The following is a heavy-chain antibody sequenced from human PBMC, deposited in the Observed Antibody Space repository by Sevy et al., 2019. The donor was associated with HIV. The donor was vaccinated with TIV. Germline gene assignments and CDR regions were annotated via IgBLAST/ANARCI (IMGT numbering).Heavy chain of an antibody. D-gene: IGHD3-3*01. CDR2: ISSSGSGT. V-gene: IGHV3-64D*09. CDR3: VKDSIFYDSSSGYRPFYYYGMDV. CDR1: GFTFSGSA. J-gene: IGHJ6*02. Sequence: GGSLRLSCSASGFTFSGSALNWVRQAPGKGLEYVSVISSSGSGTYYAESVKGRFTISRDNSKNTLYLQMRSLRTEDTAVYYCVKDSIFYDSSSGYRPFYYYGMDVWGQGTSVTVSS.